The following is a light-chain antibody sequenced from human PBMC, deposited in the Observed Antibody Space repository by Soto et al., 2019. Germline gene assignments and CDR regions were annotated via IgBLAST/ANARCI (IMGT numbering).Light chain of an antibody. CDR1: SGNIASNF. J-gene: IGLJ2*01. V-gene: IGLV6-57*01. Sequence: NFMLTQPHSVSESPGRTVTISCTRSSGNIASNFVQWLQQRPGSSPTTVIYEDNQRPSGVPDRFSGSIDSSSNSASLTISGLKAEDAADYYCLSYDTANQVFGAGTKLTVL. CDR2: EDN. CDR3: LSYDTANQV.